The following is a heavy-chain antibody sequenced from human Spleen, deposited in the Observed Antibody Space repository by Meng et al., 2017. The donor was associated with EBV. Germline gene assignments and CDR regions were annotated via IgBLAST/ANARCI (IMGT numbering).Heavy chain of an antibody. D-gene: IGHD3-10*01. V-gene: IGHV4-39*07. Sequence: QVRELGRGVVKPSETLSLRCEVSGASIISTTYYWAWIRQPPGKGLEWIGSIYYSGTTYYNPSLKSRLTISVDTSMNQFSLKLSSVTAADTAVYYCARVYSDSGSYLAYWGQGTLVTVSS. CDR2: IYYSGTT. J-gene: IGHJ4*02. CDR3: ARVYSDSGSYLAY. CDR1: GASIISTTYY.